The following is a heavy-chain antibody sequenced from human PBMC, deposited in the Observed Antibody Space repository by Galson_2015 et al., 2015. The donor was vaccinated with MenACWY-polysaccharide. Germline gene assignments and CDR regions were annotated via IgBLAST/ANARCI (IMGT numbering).Heavy chain of an antibody. D-gene: IGHD6-19*01. CDR1: GFTFSSYS. Sequence: SLRLSCAASGFTFSSYSMNWVRQAPGKGLEWVSSISSSSSYIYYADSVKGRFTISRDNAKNSLYLQMNSLRAEDTAVYYCARDLGAGYSSGWYEGGYWGQGTLVTVSS. CDR3: ARDLGAGYSSGWYEGGY. J-gene: IGHJ4*02. CDR2: ISSSSSYI. V-gene: IGHV3-21*01.